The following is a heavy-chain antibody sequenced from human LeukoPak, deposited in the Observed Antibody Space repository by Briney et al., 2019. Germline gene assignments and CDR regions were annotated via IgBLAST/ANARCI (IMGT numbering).Heavy chain of an antibody. CDR1: GYSFISYW. J-gene: IGHJ4*02. CDR2: IYPGDSHT. Sequence: GESLKISCKGSGYSFISYWIGWVRQMPGKGLEWMGIIYPGDSHTEYSPSFQGQVTISADRSITTAYLQWNSLKASDTAMYYCARLNDILTGPFDYWGQGTLVTVSS. CDR3: ARLNDILTGPFDY. V-gene: IGHV5-51*01. D-gene: IGHD3-9*01.